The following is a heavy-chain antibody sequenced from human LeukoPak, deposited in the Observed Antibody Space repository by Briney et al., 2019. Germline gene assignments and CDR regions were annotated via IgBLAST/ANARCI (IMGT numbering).Heavy chain of an antibody. D-gene: IGHD2-2*01. CDR3: AKRLFCSTTTCYGFDY. V-gene: IGHV3-23*01. J-gene: IGHJ4*02. CDR1: GFTFSSYS. Sequence: GGSLRLSCAASGFTFSSYSMNWVRQAPGKGLEWVSAISASDDTTYYADSVKGRFTISRDNSRNTLYLQMNSLRAEDTAVYYCAKRLFCSTTTCYGFDYWGQGTLVTVSS. CDR2: ISASDDTT.